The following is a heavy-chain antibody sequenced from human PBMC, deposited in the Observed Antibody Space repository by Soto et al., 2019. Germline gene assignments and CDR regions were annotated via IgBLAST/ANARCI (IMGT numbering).Heavy chain of an antibody. V-gene: IGHV4-34*01. J-gene: IGHJ6*02. CDR3: ARELGYCSGGSCNRPYYYYYGMDV. D-gene: IGHD2-15*01. Sequence: QVQLQQWGAGLLKPSETLSLTCAVYGGSFSGYYWSWIRQPPGKGLEWIGEINHSGSTNYNPSLKSRVTISVDTSKNQFSLKLSSVTAADTAVYYCARELGYCSGGSCNRPYYYYYGMDVWGQGTTVTVSS. CDR2: INHSGST. CDR1: GGSFSGYY.